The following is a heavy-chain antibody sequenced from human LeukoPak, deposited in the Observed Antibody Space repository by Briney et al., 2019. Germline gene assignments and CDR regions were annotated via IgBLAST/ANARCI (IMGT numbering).Heavy chain of an antibody. CDR3: ARGRFNYGWGMDV. Sequence: GGSLRLSCAASGFSLSNYWMSWVRQAPGKGLEWVANIKQDESEKLYVDSVKGRFTISRDNAENSVYLQMNSLRDEDTAVYYCARGRFNYGWGMDVWGQGATVTVSS. CDR1: GFSLSNYW. CDR2: IKQDESEK. V-gene: IGHV3-7*01. D-gene: IGHD5-18*01. J-gene: IGHJ6*02.